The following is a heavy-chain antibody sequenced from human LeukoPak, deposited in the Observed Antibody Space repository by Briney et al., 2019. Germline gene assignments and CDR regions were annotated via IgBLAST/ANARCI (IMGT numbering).Heavy chain of an antibody. CDR1: GYTFTSYG. CDR2: INAYHGNT. CDR3: ARDSAFYYGGRYGMDV. J-gene: IGHJ6*02. V-gene: IGHV1-18*01. D-gene: IGHD4-23*01. Sequence: EVSVKVSCKACGYTFTSYGISWVRQAPGQGLDWMGWINAYHGNTNLEQKLQGRVTMTTDTSTSTAYIELRSLRSDDTAVYYCARDSAFYYGGRYGMDVWGEGTTVSVS.